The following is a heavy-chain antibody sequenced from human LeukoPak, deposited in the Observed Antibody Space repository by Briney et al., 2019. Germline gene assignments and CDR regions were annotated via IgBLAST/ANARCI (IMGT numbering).Heavy chain of an antibody. D-gene: IGHD4-17*01. J-gene: IGHJ4*02. CDR3: ARHLTGYGDYNYFDY. CDR2: IDPSDSYT. CDR1: GYRFTSYW. Sequence: GESLKISCKGSGYRFTSYWISWVRQMPGKGLEWMGRIDPSDSYTNYSPSFQGHVTISADKPISTAYLQWSSLKASDTATYYCARHLTGYGDYNYFDYWGQGTLVTVSS. V-gene: IGHV5-10-1*01.